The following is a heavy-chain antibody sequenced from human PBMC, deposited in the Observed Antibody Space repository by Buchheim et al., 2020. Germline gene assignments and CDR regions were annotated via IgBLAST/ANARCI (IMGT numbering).Heavy chain of an antibody. D-gene: IGHD4-17*01. CDR3: AKNSVHGDWPEY. V-gene: IGHV3-23*04. Sequence: VQLVESGGGLVQPGGSPRLSCAASGFTFSSYPMSWVRQAPGKGLEWVSAISGSVAGTSYADSVKGRFPMSRDNSKNTLYLQMNSLRAEDTAVYYCAKNSVHGDWPEYWGQGTL. CDR2: ISGSVAGT. J-gene: IGHJ4*02. CDR1: GFTFSSYP.